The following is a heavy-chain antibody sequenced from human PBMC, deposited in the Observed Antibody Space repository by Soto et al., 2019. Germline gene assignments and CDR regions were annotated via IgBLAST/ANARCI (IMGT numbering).Heavy chain of an antibody. Sequence: SETLSLTCAVYGGSFSGYYWSWIRQPPGKGLEWIGEINHSGSTNYNPSLKSRVTISVDTSKNQFSLKLSSVTAADTAVYYCARVRGGDRGTIRGLALGSPYCSSTSCYVRYYYYYMDVWGKGTTVTVSS. CDR3: ARVRGGDRGTIRGLALGSPYCSSTSCYVRYYYYYMDV. CDR1: GGSFSGYY. V-gene: IGHV4-34*01. CDR2: INHSGST. D-gene: IGHD2-2*01. J-gene: IGHJ6*03.